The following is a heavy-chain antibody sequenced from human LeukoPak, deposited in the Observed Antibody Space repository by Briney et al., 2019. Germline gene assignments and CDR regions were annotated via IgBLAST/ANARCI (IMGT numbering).Heavy chain of an antibody. CDR1: GFTFSSNS. D-gene: IGHD6-13*01. J-gene: IGHJ4*02. CDR2: ISGSGSYI. V-gene: IGHV3-21*01. CDR3: ARDSSLYSISWLADY. Sequence: PGGSLRLSCAASGFTFSSNSMNWVRQAPGKGLEWVSSISGSGSYIYYADSMKGRFTISRDNAKSSLYLQMNSLRAEDTAVYYCARDSSLYSISWLADYWGQGTLVTVSS.